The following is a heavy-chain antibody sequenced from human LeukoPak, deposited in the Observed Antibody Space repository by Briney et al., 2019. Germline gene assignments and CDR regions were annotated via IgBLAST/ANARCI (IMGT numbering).Heavy chain of an antibody. CDR1: GGSISGGAYY. CDR2: IYYRGST. Sequence: SQTLSLTCTVSGGSISGGAYYWSWIRQHPGKGLGWFGNIYYRGSTYYDPSLRSRVTISVDTSNNQFSLRLSSVTAADTAVYYCARGFGAPNYYYGMDVWGQGTTVTVSS. D-gene: IGHD3-10*01. J-gene: IGHJ6*02. CDR3: ARGFGAPNYYYGMDV. V-gene: IGHV4-31*03.